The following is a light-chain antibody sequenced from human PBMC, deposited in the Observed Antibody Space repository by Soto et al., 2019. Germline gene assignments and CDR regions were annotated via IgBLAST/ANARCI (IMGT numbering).Light chain of an antibody. Sequence: EVVVTQSPATLSVSLGGRATLSCRASQSVRTNLAWYQQKPGQAPRLLIYAASTRATGVPARFSGSGSGTEFTLTISRLEPEDFAVYYCQQYGSSPRTFGQGTKVEIK. J-gene: IGKJ1*01. CDR2: AAS. V-gene: IGKV3-15*01. CDR3: QQYGSSPRT. CDR1: QSVRTN.